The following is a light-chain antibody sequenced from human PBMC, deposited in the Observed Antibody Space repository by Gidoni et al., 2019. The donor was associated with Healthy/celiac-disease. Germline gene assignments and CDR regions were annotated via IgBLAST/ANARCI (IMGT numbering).Light chain of an antibody. CDR2: AAS. CDR3: QKYNSAPPLT. Sequence: DIQMTQSPSSLSASVGDRVTITCRASQGISNSLAWYQQKPGKVPKLLIYAASTLQSGVPSRFSGSGSGTDFTPTISSLQPEDVATYYCQKYNSAPPLTFGGGTKVEIK. J-gene: IGKJ4*01. V-gene: IGKV1-27*01. CDR1: QGISNS.